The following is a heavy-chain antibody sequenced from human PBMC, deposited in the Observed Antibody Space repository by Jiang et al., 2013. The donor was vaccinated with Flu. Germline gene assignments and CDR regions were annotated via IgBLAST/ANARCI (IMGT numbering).Heavy chain of an antibody. D-gene: IGHD6-19*01. V-gene: IGHV3-30-3*01. Sequence: VQLVESGGGVVQPGRSLRLSCAASGIRFSTYAMYWVRQAPGKGLEWVTSISYDGSDKYYADSVRGRFSISRDNSKTTLYLQMNSLTTDDTAVYYCARGNGVAGKFLQYWGQGSLVTVSS. CDR2: ISYDGSDK. CDR3: ARGNGVAGKFLQY. J-gene: IGHJ1*01. CDR1: GIRFSTYA.